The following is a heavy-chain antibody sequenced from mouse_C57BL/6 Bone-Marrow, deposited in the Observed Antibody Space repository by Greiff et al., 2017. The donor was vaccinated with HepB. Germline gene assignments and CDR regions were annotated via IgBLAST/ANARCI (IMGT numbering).Heavy chain of an antibody. V-gene: IGHV5-12*01. CDR1: GFTFSDYY. J-gene: IGHJ1*03. CDR2: ISNGGGST. Sequence: EVKLMESGGGLVQPGGSLKLSCAASGFTFSDYYMYWVRQTPETRLEWVAYISNGGGSTYYPDTVKGRFTISRDNAKNTLYLQMSRLKSEDTAMYYCARHGSNLRRGYFDVWGTGTTVTVSS. CDR3: ARHGSNLRRGYFDV. D-gene: IGHD2-5*01.